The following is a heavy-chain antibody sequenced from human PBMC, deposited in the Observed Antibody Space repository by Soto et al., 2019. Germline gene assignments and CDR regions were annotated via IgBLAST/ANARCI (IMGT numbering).Heavy chain of an antibody. Sequence: GGSLRLSCAASGFTFSSYSMNWVRQAPGKGLEWVSSISSSSYIYYADSAKGRCTISGDNAKNSLYLQMNSLRAEDTAVYYCARALIAAAPKYGMDVWGQGTTVTVSS. CDR3: ARALIAAAPKYGMDV. CDR1: GFTFSSYS. J-gene: IGHJ6*02. V-gene: IGHV3-21*01. CDR2: ISSSSYI. D-gene: IGHD6-13*01.